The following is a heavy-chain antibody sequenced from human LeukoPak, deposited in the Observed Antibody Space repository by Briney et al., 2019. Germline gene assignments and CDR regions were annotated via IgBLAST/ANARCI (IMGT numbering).Heavy chain of an antibody. CDR2: IYSGGST. Sequence: PGGSLRLSCAASGFTFSDYYMSWVRQAPGKGLEWVSVIYSGGSTYYADSVKGRFTISRDNSKNTLYLQMNSLRAEDTAVYYCARHSSGYYYTDYWGQGTLVTVSS. CDR1: GFTFSDYY. CDR3: ARHSSGYYYTDY. J-gene: IGHJ4*02. V-gene: IGHV3-53*01. D-gene: IGHD3-22*01.